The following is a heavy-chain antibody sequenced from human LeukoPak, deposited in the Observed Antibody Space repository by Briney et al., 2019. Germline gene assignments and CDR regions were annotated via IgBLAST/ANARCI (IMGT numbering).Heavy chain of an antibody. Sequence: GGSLRLSCAASGFTFSNAWMSWVRQAPGKGLEWVGRIKSKTDGGTTDYAAPVKGRFTISRDDSKNALYLQMNSLKTEDTAVYYCTTDIYSSSWYGYYYYYGMDVWGQGTTVTVSS. CDR3: TTDIYSSSWYGYYYYYGMDV. V-gene: IGHV3-15*01. CDR1: GFTFSNAW. CDR2: IKSKTDGGTT. D-gene: IGHD6-13*01. J-gene: IGHJ6*02.